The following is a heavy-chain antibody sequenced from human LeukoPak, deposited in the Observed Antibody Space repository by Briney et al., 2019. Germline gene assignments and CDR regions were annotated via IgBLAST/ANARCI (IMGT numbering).Heavy chain of an antibody. CDR2: IYTSGST. D-gene: IGHD3-9*01. CDR1: GGSISSSSYY. Sequence: PSETLSLTCTVSGGSISSSSYYWSWIRQPAGKGLEWIGRIYTSGSTNYNPSLKSRVTISVDTSKNQFPLKLSSVTAADTAVYYCARDDGLIFDYWGQGTLVTVSS. J-gene: IGHJ4*02. V-gene: IGHV4-61*02. CDR3: ARDDGLIFDY.